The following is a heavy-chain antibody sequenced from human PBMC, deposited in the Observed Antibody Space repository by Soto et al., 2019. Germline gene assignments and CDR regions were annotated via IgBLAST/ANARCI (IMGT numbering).Heavy chain of an antibody. V-gene: IGHV3-23*01. J-gene: IGHJ4*02. CDR3: AKGTTMIVVVIGPDY. CDR1: GFTFSSYA. CDR2: ISGSGGST. Sequence: PGVPLRLSCAASGFTFSSYAMSWVRQAPGKGLEWVSAISGSGGSTYYADSVKGRFTISRDNSKNTLYLQMNSLRAEDTAVYYCAKGTTMIVVVIGPDYWGQGTLVTVSS. D-gene: IGHD3-22*01.